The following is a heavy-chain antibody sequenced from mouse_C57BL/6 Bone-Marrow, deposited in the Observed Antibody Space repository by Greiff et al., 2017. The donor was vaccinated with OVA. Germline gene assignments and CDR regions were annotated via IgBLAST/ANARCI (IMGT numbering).Heavy chain of an antibody. V-gene: IGHV5-6*01. J-gene: IGHJ1*03. Sequence: EVQRVESGGDLVKPGGSLKLSCAASGFTFSSYGMSWVRQTPDKRLEWVATISSGGSYTYYPDSVKGRFTISRDNAKNTLYLQMSSLKSEDTAMYYCARRSNWYFDVWGTGTTVTVSS. CDR2: ISSGGSYT. CDR3: ARRSNWYFDV. CDR1: GFTFSSYG.